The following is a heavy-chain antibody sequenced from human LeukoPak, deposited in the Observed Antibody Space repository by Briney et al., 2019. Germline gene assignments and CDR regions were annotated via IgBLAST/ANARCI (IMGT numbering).Heavy chain of an antibody. D-gene: IGHD5-12*01. CDR2: ISGSGGST. V-gene: IGHV3-23*01. CDR1: GFTFSSYA. CDR3: AKFLNSGYDNYYYYMDV. Sequence: GGSLRLSCAASGFTFSSYAMSWVRQAPGKGLGWVSAISGSGGSTYYADSVKGRFTISRDNSKTTLYLQMNSLRAEDTAVYYCAKFLNSGYDNYYYYMDVWGKGTTVTVSS. J-gene: IGHJ6*03.